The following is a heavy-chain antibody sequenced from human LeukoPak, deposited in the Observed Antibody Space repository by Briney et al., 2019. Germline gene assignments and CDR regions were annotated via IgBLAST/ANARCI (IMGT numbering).Heavy chain of an antibody. V-gene: IGHV5-51*01. CDR1: GYSFTSYW. CDR3: VRGLGYCSSTSCYENYFDY. J-gene: IGHJ4*02. Sequence: GESLKISCKGSGYSFTSYWIGWVRQMPGKGLEWMGIIYPGDSDTRYSPSFQGQVTISADRSISTAYLQWSSLKASDTAMYYCVRGLGYCSSTSCYENYFDYWGQGTLVTVSS. D-gene: IGHD2-2*01. CDR2: IYPGDSDT.